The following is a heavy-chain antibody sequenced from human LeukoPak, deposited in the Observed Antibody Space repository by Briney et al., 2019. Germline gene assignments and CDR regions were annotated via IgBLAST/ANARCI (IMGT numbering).Heavy chain of an antibody. CDR2: ISRSSSTI. CDR3: AKDRYSSTWSGDYFDS. Sequence: GGSLRLSCAASGLTFSRYSMNWVRQAPGKGLEWVSYISRSSSTIHYADSVKGRFTISRDNAKSSLFLQMNSLRAEDTAVYYCAKDRYSSTWSGDYFDSWGQGTLVTVSS. V-gene: IGHV3-48*04. D-gene: IGHD6-13*01. J-gene: IGHJ4*02. CDR1: GLTFSRYS.